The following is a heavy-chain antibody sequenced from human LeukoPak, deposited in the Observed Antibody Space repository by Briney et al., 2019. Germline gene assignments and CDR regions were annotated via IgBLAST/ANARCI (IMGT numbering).Heavy chain of an antibody. J-gene: IGHJ4*02. Sequence: GGSLRLSCAASGFTFSSYSMNWVRQAPGKGLEWVSSISSSSRYIYYADLVKGRFTISRDNAKNSLYLQMNSLRAEDTAVYYCARDSSWPDTELDYWGQGTLVTVSS. D-gene: IGHD6-13*01. CDR2: ISSSSRYI. CDR3: ARDSSWPDTELDY. V-gene: IGHV3-21*01. CDR1: GFTFSSYS.